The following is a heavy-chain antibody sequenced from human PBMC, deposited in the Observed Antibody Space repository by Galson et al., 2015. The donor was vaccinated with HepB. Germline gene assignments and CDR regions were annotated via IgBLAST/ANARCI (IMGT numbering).Heavy chain of an antibody. D-gene: IGHD2-2*02. CDR1: GYTFTSYD. CDR3: ARPGYRTSSRCYSWFDS. V-gene: IGHV1-8*01. Sequence: SVKVSCKASGYTFTSYDISWVRQAPGQGLEWMGWMNPNSGNTGYAQKFQGRVTMTRTSSTGTAYMELSSLRPEDTAVYYCARPGYRTSSRCYSWFDSWGQGTLVTVSS. J-gene: IGHJ5*01. CDR2: MNPNSGNT.